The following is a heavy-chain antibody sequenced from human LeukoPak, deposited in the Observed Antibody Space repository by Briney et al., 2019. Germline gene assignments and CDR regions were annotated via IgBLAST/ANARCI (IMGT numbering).Heavy chain of an antibody. CDR1: GYTFTSYG. J-gene: IGHJ4*02. CDR3: ARDLRMATIQGGYYFDY. Sequence: ASVKVSCKASGYTFTSYGISWVRQAPGQGLEWMGWISAYNGNTNYAQKLQGRVTMTTDTSTSTAYMELRSLRSDDTAVYYCARDLRMATIQGGYYFDYWGQGTLVTVSS. D-gene: IGHD5-24*01. V-gene: IGHV1-18*01. CDR2: ISAYNGNT.